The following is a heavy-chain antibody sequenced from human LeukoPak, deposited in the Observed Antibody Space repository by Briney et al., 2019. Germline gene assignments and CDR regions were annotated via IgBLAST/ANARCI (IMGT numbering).Heavy chain of an antibody. V-gene: IGHV3-23*01. CDR2: ISGSGGST. D-gene: IGHD5-18*01. Sequence: GGSLRLSCAASGFTFSSYAMSWVRQAPGKGLEWVSAISGSGGSTYYADSVKGRFTISRDNSKNTLYLQMNGLRAEDTAVYYCAKYIVDTAMVTAFDYWGQGTLVTVSS. CDR3: AKYIVDTAMVTAFDY. CDR1: GFTFSSYA. J-gene: IGHJ4*02.